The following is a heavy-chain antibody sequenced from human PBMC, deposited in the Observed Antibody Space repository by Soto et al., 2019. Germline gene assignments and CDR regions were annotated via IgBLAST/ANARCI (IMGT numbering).Heavy chain of an antibody. CDR1: GFSISSGHY. V-gene: IGHV4-38-2*01. CDR3: GRVGLGPYNRLDP. J-gene: IGHJ5*02. Sequence: SETLSLTCVVSGFSISSGHYWGWVRQPPGKGLEWIGSIFHSGSTYYNPSLKSRVTMSVDTSRNHFSLKLSSVTAADTAIYYCGRVGLGPYNRLDPWGQGTLVTVYS. D-gene: IGHD3-10*01. CDR2: IFHSGST.